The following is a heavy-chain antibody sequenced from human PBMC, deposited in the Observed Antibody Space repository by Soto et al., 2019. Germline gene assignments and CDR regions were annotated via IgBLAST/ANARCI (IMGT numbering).Heavy chain of an antibody. Sequence: GGSLRLSCAASGFTFSRYAMTWVRQAPGTGLEWVSSITGSGGATYYADSVKGLFTISRDNSKNTLFLQMISLRAEDTAVYYCATTGGRDFDSWGQGVLVTVSS. CDR1: GFTFSRYA. CDR2: ITGSGGAT. CDR3: ATTGGRDFDS. J-gene: IGHJ5*01. D-gene: IGHD7-27*01. V-gene: IGHV3-23*01.